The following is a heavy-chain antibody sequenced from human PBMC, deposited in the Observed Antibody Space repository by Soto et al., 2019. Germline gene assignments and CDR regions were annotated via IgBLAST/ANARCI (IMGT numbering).Heavy chain of an antibody. CDR1: GYSFTSYW. V-gene: IGHV5-51*01. Sequence: GESLKISCKGSGYSFTSYWIGWVRQMPGKGLEWMGIIYPGDSDTRYSPSFQGQVTISADKSISTAYLQWSSLKASDTAMYYCARHGRYYGSGSFYYYYYMDVWGKGTTVTVSS. CDR3: ARHGRYYGSGSFYYYYYMDV. J-gene: IGHJ6*03. D-gene: IGHD3-10*01. CDR2: IYPGDSDT.